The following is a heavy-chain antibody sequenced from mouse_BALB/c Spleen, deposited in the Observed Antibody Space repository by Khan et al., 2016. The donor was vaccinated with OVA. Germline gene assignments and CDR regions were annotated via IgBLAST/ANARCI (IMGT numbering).Heavy chain of an antibody. D-gene: IGHD2-3*01. CDR3: AKEGYGGYYRAWFAY. V-gene: IGHV1-80*01. CDR1: GHAFSDYW. J-gene: IGHJ3*01. CDR2: IYPGDGDS. Sequence: VQLQQSGAELVRPGSSVKISCKASGHAFSDYWMNWVKQRPGQGLEWIGQIYPGDGDSNYNGKFKGKATLTVDKASSTAYMQLSSLTSEDSAVYSCAKEGYGGYYRAWFAYWGQGTLVTVSA.